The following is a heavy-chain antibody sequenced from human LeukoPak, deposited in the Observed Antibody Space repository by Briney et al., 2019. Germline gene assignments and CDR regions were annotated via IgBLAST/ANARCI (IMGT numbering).Heavy chain of an antibody. CDR1: GFTFSNYF. CDR2: ISYRGDTI. J-gene: IGHJ6*03. Sequence: GGSLRLSCAASGFTFSNYFMSWVRQAPGKGLEWVSYISYRGDTIYYADSVRGRFTISRDNTKNSLDLHMNTLRAEDTAVYYCATAAPEYDNSGYHWYYYYMDVWGKGTTVIVSS. CDR3: ATAAPEYDNSGYHWYYYYMDV. V-gene: IGHV3-11*01. D-gene: IGHD6-19*01.